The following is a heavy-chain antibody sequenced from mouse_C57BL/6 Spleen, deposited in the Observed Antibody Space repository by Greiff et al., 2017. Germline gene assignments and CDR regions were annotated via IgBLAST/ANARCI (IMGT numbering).Heavy chain of an antibody. CDR1: GFTFSDYG. Sequence: DVMLVESGGGLVKPGGSLKLSCAASGFTFSDYGMHWVRQAPEKGLEWVAYISSGSSTIYYADTVKGRFTISRDNAKNTLFLQMTSLRSEDTAMYYCARNYYGLGGFDYWGQGTTLTVSS. D-gene: IGHD1-1*01. CDR2: ISSGSSTI. J-gene: IGHJ2*01. CDR3: ARNYYGLGGFDY. V-gene: IGHV5-17*01.